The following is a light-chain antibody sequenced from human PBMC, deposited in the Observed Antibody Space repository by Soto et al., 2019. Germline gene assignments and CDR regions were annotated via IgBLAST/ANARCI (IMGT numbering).Light chain of an antibody. Sequence: EGMLTQSPGTLSLSPGEGAILSCRSSQSVIRNYLAWYQKKPGQAPRLLIYGASSRATGIPDRFSGSGSGTGFTLTISGLEPEDFAVYYCQKYDTSPYDFGQGTKLEI. CDR2: GAS. CDR1: QSVIRNY. CDR3: QKYDTSPYD. V-gene: IGKV3-20*01. J-gene: IGKJ2*01.